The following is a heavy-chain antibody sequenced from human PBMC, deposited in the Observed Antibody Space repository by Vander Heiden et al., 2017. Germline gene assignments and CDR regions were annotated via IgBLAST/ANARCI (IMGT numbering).Heavy chain of an antibody. Sequence: QVQLVQSGAEVKKPGASVQVSCKASGYTFTGYYMHWVRQAPGQGLEWMGWINPNSGGTNYAQKFQGRVTMTRDTSISTAYMELSRLRSDDTAVYYCARDSGYDSYYYYGMDVWGQGTTVTVSS. CDR2: INPNSGGT. CDR3: ARDSGYDSYYYYGMDV. V-gene: IGHV1-2*02. J-gene: IGHJ6*02. CDR1: GYTFTGYY. D-gene: IGHD5-12*01.